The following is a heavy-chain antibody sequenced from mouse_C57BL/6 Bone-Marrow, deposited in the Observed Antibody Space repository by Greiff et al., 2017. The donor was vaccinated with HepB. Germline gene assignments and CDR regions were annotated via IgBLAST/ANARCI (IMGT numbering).Heavy chain of an antibody. CDR2: IYPGDGDT. J-gene: IGHJ3*01. CDR3: AVYDYDVWFAY. Sequence: QVQLKESGPELVKPGASVKISCKASGYAFSSSWMNWVKQRPGKGLEWIGRIYPGDGDTNYNGKFKGKATLTADKSSSTAYMQLSSLTSEDSAVYFCAVYDYDVWFAYWGQGTLVTVSA. CDR1: GYAFSSSW. D-gene: IGHD2-4*01. V-gene: IGHV1-82*01.